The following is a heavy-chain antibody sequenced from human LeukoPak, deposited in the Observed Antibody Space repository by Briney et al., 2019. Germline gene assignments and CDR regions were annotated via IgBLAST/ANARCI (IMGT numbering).Heavy chain of an antibody. Sequence: PGGSLRLSCSASGFTFSSYWMTWVRQAPGKGLEWVANIKQDGSEKYYVDSVKGRFTISRDNAKNSLYLKMNSLRAEDTAVYYCAKLYCSSISCYYGYWGQGTLVTVSS. CDR1: GFTFSSYW. V-gene: IGHV3-7*03. CDR3: AKLYCSSISCYYGY. CDR2: IKQDGSEK. J-gene: IGHJ4*02. D-gene: IGHD2-2*01.